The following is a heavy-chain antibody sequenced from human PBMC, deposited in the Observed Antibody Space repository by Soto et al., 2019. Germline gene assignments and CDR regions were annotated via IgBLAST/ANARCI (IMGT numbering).Heavy chain of an antibody. CDR3: ARPYDSGILAAFDI. CDR1: GYSFTSYW. CDR2: IYLGDSDT. V-gene: IGHV5-51*01. J-gene: IGHJ3*02. D-gene: IGHD3-10*01. Sequence: PGESLKISCKGSGYSFTSYWIGWVRQMPGKGLEWMGIIYLGDSDTTYSPSFRGQVTISADKSISTAYLQWSSLKASDTAMYYCARPYDSGILAAFDIWGQGTMVTVSS.